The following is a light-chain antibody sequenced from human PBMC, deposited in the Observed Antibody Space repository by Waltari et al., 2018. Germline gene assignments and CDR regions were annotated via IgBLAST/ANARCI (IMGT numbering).Light chain of an antibody. V-gene: IGKV1-39*01. Sequence: IHMTQSPSSLAASVGDRVTITCRASQSISIYLNWYQQKPGKAPNLLIYAASSLQSGVPSRFSGSGSGTDFTLTVSSLQPEDFATYYCQQSYSSPRTFGQGTKVEIK. J-gene: IGKJ1*01. CDR3: QQSYSSPRT. CDR2: AAS. CDR1: QSISIY.